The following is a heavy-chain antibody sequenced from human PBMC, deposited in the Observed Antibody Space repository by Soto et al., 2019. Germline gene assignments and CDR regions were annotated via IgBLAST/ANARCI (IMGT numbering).Heavy chain of an antibody. Sequence: ASVKVSCKVSGYTLTELSMHWVRQAPGKGLEWMGGFDPEDGETIYAQKFQGRVTMTEDTSTDTAYMELSSLRSEDTAVYYCATDPSGGYDFGYWGQGTLVTVSS. V-gene: IGHV1-24*01. CDR2: FDPEDGET. CDR3: ATDPSGGYDFGY. J-gene: IGHJ4*02. CDR1: GYTLTELS. D-gene: IGHD5-12*01.